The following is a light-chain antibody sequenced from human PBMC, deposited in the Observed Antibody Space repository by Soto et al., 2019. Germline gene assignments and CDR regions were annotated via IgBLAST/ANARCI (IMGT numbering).Light chain of an antibody. CDR3: QQYITYPIT. Sequence: IKMYLSPSSVSASVGDSVTITCRASQGINTFLAWFQQKPGEAPKSLIYAASTLHSGVPSKFSGSGSGAHFTLTISSLQPEDFATYYCQQYITYPITSCQ. CDR1: QGINTF. CDR2: AAS. V-gene: IGKV1-16*02. J-gene: IGKJ5*01.